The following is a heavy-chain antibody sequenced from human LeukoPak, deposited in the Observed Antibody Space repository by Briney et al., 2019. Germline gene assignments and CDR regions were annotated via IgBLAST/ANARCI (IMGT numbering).Heavy chain of an antibody. V-gene: IGHV4-39*07. CDR1: GGSISSSSYY. CDR3: ARGRRFLEWLPFYYMDV. D-gene: IGHD3-3*01. CDR2: IYYSGST. Sequence: SETLSLTCTVSGGSISSSSYYWGWIRQPPGKGLEWIGSIYYSGSTYYNPSLKSRVTISVVTSKNQFSLKLSSVTAADTAVYYCARGRRFLEWLPFYYMDVWGKGTTVTVSS. J-gene: IGHJ6*03.